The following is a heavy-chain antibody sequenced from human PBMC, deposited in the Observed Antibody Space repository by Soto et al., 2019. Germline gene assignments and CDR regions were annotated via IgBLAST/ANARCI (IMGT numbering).Heavy chain of an antibody. CDR1: GFTFSSYS. J-gene: IGHJ4*02. CDR3: ARVPYSSSWMPYFDY. CDR2: ISSSSSYI. Sequence: GGSLRLSCAASGFTFSSYSMNWVRQAPGKGLEWVSSISSSSSYIYYADSVKGRFTISRDNAKNSLYLQMNSLRAEDTAVYYCARVPYSSSWMPYFDYWGQGTLVTVSS. D-gene: IGHD6-13*01. V-gene: IGHV3-21*01.